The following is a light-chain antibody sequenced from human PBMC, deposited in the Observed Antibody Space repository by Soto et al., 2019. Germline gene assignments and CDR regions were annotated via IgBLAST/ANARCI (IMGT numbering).Light chain of an antibody. CDR3: QQYNGYPLT. CDR1: QTLRTW. CDR2: DVS. V-gene: IGKV1-5*01. J-gene: IGKJ4*01. Sequence: DIQMSQSPSTLSASVGDRVTITCRASQTLRTWLAWYLQKPGKAPKLLIYDVSILQSGVPSRFSGSGSGTEFTLTISSLQPDDFATYYCQQYNGYPLTFGGGTKVDIK.